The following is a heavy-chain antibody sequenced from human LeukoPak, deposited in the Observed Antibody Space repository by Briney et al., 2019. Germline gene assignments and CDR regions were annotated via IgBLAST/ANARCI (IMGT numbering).Heavy chain of an antibody. CDR1: GFTFSSYE. J-gene: IGHJ6*04. V-gene: IGHV3-48*03. CDR2: ISSSGSTI. D-gene: IGHD1-1*01. Sequence: TGGSLRLSCAASGFTFSSYEMNWVRQAPGKGLEWVSYISSSGSTIYYADSVKGRFTISRDNAKNSLYLQMNSLRAEDTAVYYCARDGNENGMDVWGKGTTVTVSS. CDR3: ARDGNENGMDV.